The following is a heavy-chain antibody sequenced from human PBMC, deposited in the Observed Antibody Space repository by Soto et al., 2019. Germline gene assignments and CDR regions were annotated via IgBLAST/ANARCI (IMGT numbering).Heavy chain of an antibody. J-gene: IGHJ4*02. D-gene: IGHD1-26*01. CDR1: GYTFTSYG. V-gene: IGHV1-18*01. CDR3: AAGVGPTYQIGDY. Sequence: ASVKVSCKASGYTFTSYGITWVRQAPGQGLEWMGWISAYNGNTNYAQKLQGRVTMTTATSTRTAYMEVRSLRSDDTAVYYCAAGVGPTYQIGDYWGQGTLVTVSS. CDR2: ISAYNGNT.